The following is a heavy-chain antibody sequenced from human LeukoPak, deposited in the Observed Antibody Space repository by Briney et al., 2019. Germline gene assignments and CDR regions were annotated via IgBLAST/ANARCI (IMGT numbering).Heavy chain of an antibody. CDR1: GGPISTYY. Sequence: SETLSLTCTVSGGPISTYYWSWIRQPPGKGLEWIGYIYYSGSTNYNPSLKSRVTISVDTSKNQFSLKLSSVTAADTAVYYCARYYSTSTTCYYFDYWGQGTLVTVSS. D-gene: IGHD2-2*01. J-gene: IGHJ4*02. CDR2: IYYSGST. V-gene: IGHV4-59*01. CDR3: ARYYSTSTTCYYFDY.